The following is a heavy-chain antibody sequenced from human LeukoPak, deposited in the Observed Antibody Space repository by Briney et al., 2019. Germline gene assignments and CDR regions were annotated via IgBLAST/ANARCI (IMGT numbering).Heavy chain of an antibody. J-gene: IGHJ4*02. CDR2: IDPSDGGT. D-gene: IGHD3-10*01. CDR3: ASLGSGSSPIIDFDY. CDR1: GYTFTTYY. V-gene: IGHV1-46*01. Sequence: GASVKVSCKASGYTFTTYYMHWVRQAPGQGLEWMGIIDPSDGGTTYAQKFQGRVTMTRDTSTSTVNMELSSLRSEDTAVYYCASLGSGSSPIIDFDYWGQGTLVTVSS.